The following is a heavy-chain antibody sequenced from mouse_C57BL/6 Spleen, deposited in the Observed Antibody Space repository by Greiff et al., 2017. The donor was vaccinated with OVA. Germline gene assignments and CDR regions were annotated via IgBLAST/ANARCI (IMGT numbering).Heavy chain of an antibody. D-gene: IGHD1-3*01. CDR1: GYTFTSYW. J-gene: IGHJ4*01. V-gene: IGHV1-52*01. CDR2: IDPSDSET. Sequence: QVQLKQPGAELVRPGSSVKLSCKASGYTFTSYWMHWVKQRPIQGLEWIGNIDPSDSETHYNQKFKDKATLTVDKSSSTAYMQLSSLTSEDSAVYYCARISNYPYAMDYWGQGTSVTVSS. CDR3: ARISNYPYAMDY.